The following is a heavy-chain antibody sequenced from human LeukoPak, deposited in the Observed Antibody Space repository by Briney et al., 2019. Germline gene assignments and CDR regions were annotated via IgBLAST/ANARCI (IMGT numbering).Heavy chain of an antibody. CDR1: GGSFSGYY. J-gene: IGHJ4*02. D-gene: IGHD5-12*01. CDR3: ARADVDIVATIPSVYFDY. Sequence: SETLSLTCAVYGGSFSGYYWSWIRQPPGKGLEWIGEINHSGSTNYNPSLKSRVTISVDTSKNQFSLKLSSVTAADTAVYYCARADVDIVATIPSVYFDYWGQGTLVTVSS. V-gene: IGHV4-34*01. CDR2: INHSGST.